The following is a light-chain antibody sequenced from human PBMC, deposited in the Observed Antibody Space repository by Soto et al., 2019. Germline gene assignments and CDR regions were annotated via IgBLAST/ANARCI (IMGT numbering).Light chain of an antibody. CDR1: QSVSYY. J-gene: IGKJ3*01. V-gene: IGKV3-11*01. Sequence: EIVLTQSPATLSLSPGERATLSCRASQSVSYYLAWYQQKPGQAPRLLIYDASKRATGIPARFSGSGSGTDFTLTISSLEPEDFAVYYCQQSGFTFGPGTKVDIK. CDR2: DAS. CDR3: QQSGFT.